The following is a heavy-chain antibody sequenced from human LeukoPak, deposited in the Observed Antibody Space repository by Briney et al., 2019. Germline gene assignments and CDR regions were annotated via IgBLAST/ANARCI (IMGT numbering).Heavy chain of an antibody. CDR2: ISYDGSNK. CDR3: ARRQGSYFDTSGYYDG. D-gene: IGHD3-22*01. V-gene: IGHV3-30-3*01. J-gene: IGHJ4*02. Sequence: SGGSLRLSCAASGFTFSSYAMHWVRQAPGKGLEWVAVISYDGSNKYYADSVKGRFTISRDNSKNSLYLQMNSLRAEDTAVYYCARRQGSYFDTSGYYDGWGQGTLVTVSS. CDR1: GFTFSSYA.